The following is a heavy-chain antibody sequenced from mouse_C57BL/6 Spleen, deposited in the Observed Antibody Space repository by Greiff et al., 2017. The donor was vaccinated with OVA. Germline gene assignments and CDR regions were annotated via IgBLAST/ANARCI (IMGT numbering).Heavy chain of an antibody. CDR3: ARPWDTYVDV. Sequence: EVKVVESGGGLVKPGGSLKLSCAASGFTFSDYGMHWVRQAPEKGLEWVAYISSGSSTIYYADTVKGRFTISRDNAKNNLFLQMTSLRSEDTAMYYCARPWDTYVDVWGTGTTVTVSS. J-gene: IGHJ1*03. V-gene: IGHV5-17*01. CDR2: ISSGSSTI. CDR1: GFTFSDYG. D-gene: IGHD4-1*01.